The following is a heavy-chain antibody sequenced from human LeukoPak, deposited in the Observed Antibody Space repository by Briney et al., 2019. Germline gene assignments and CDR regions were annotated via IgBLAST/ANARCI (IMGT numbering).Heavy chain of an antibody. D-gene: IGHD2-2*01. Sequence: GGSLRLSCAASGFTPSNIDMNWVRQAPGKGLEWVSSISTSSRYIYYKDSVRGRFTISRYDAKTSLYLEMNSLSAENTAVYYCARAACSSSTCYLRRSWFDPWGQGTLVTVSS. CDR2: ISTSSRYI. CDR1: GFTPSNID. J-gene: IGHJ5*02. CDR3: ARAACSSSTCYLRRSWFDP. V-gene: IGHV3-21*01.